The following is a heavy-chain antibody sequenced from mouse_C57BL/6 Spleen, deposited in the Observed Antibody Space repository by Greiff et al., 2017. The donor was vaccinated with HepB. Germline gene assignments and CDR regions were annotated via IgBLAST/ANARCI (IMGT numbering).Heavy chain of an antibody. CDR1: GYTFTSYW. J-gene: IGHJ4*01. V-gene: IGHV1-55*01. CDR3: ARRAMITEVYYYAMGY. Sequence: QVQLQQPGAELVKPGASVKMSCKASGYTFTSYWITWVKQRPGQGLEWIGDIYPGSGSTNYNEKFKSKATLTVDTSSSTAYMQLSSLTTEDSAVYYCARRAMITEVYYYAMGYWGQGTTVTVSS. CDR2: IYPGSGST. D-gene: IGHD2-4*01.